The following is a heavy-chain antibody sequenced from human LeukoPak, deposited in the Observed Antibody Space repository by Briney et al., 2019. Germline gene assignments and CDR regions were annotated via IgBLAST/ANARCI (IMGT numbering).Heavy chain of an antibody. D-gene: IGHD2-2*03. V-gene: IGHV3-7*01. J-gene: IGHJ3*02. CDR3: ARDGYCSSTSCLDAFDI. Sequence: GGSLRLSCAASGFTFSSYWMSWVRQAPGKGLEWVANIKQDGSEKYYVDSVKGRFTISRDNAKNSLYLQMNSLRAEDTAVYYCARDGYCSSTSCLDAFDIWGQGTMVTVSS. CDR1: GFTFSSYW. CDR2: IKQDGSEK.